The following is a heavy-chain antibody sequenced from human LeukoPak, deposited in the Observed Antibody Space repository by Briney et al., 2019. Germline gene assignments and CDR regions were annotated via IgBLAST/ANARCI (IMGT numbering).Heavy chain of an antibody. CDR2: ISYDGSNK. CDR3: ARPRGAAAGTFGFDP. CDR1: GFTFTSYV. Sequence: PGRSLRLSCAASGFTFTSYVMYWVRQAPGKGLQWVALISYDGSNKYYADSVKGRFTISRDNSKNTLYLQMNSLRAEDTAVYYCARPRGAAAGTFGFDPWGQGTLVTVSS. J-gene: IGHJ5*02. V-gene: IGHV3-30*03. D-gene: IGHD6-13*01.